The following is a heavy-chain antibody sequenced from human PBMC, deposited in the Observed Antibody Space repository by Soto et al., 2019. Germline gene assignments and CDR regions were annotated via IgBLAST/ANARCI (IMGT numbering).Heavy chain of an antibody. V-gene: IGHV3-23*01. Sequence: GGSLRLSCAASGFTFSSYAMSWVRQAPGKGLEWVSAISDSGGSTYYEESVKGRFTISRNNSKNTLYLQINSMRAEDTVVYFCARTPSSTVWNHFDYWGQGTLVTVSS. CDR1: GFTFSSYA. CDR3: ARTPSSTVWNHFDY. D-gene: IGHD2-2*01. CDR2: ISDSGGST. J-gene: IGHJ4*02.